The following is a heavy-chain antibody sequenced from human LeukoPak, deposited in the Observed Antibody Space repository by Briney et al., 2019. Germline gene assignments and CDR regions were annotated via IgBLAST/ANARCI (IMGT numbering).Heavy chain of an antibody. CDR3: ARGSAIGYWYFDL. CDR1: GGSISSYY. J-gene: IGHJ2*01. V-gene: IGHV4-59*01. D-gene: IGHD5-18*01. Sequence: SETLSLTCTVSGGSISSYYWSWIRQPPGKGLEWIGYIYYSGSTNYNPSLKSRVTISVDTSKNQFSLKLSSVTAADTAAYYCARGSAIGYWYFDLWGRGTLVTVSS. CDR2: IYYSGST.